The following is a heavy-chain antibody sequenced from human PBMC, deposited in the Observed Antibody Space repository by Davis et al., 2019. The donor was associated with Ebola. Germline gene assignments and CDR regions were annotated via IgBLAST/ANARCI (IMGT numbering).Heavy chain of an antibody. CDR1: GFTFSNYG. Sequence: GGSLRLSCAASGFTFSNYGIHWVRQAPGKGLEWVAGISFEGGNKYYADSVKGRFTISRDNSKSTLYLQMSSLRPEDTAVYYCAKLRTAIFGEEPGKSDDWGRGTLVTVSS. CDR3: AKLRTAIFGEEPGKSDD. D-gene: IGHD3-3*01. CDR2: ISFEGGNK. V-gene: IGHV3-30*18. J-gene: IGHJ4*02.